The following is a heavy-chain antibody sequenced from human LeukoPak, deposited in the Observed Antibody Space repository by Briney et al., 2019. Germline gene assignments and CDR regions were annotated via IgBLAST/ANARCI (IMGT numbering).Heavy chain of an antibody. CDR1: GESFSGYY. CDR3: ARQGWGILTGNNWFDP. CDR2: INLGGST. J-gene: IGHJ5*02. Sequence: PSETLSLTCAVYGESFSGYYWSWIRQPPGKGLEWIGEINLGGSTNYNPSLKSRVTISVDTSKNQFSLKLSSVTAADTAVYYCARQGWGILTGNNWFDPWGQGTLVTVSS. D-gene: IGHD3-9*01. V-gene: IGHV4-34*01.